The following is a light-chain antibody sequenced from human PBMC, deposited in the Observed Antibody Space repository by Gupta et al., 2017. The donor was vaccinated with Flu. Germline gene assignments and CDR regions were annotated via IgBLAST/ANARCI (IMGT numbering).Light chain of an antibody. CDR3: QQVNYFVT. CDR1: QSVSSN. CDR2: GAS. V-gene: IGKV3-15*01. Sequence: EIVMTQSPATLSVSPGERATLSCRASQSVSSNLAWYQQKHGQAPRLIIYGASSRANGIPARFSGSGSGTEFTLTSSSLQYEDFGVYYCQQVNYFVTFGQGTRLEIK. J-gene: IGKJ5*01.